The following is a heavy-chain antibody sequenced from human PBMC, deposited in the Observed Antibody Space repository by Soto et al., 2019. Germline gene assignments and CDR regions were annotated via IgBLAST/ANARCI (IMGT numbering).Heavy chain of an antibody. Sequence: ASVKVSCKASGYTFTGYYMHWVRQAPGQGLEWMGWINPNSGGTNYAQKFQGRVTMTRDTSISTAYMELSRLRSDDTAVYYCARGGVVAATAYYYYYGMDVWGQGTTVTVSS. CDR2: INPNSGGT. CDR3: ARGGVVAATAYYYYYGMDV. V-gene: IGHV1-2*02. D-gene: IGHD2-15*01. J-gene: IGHJ6*02. CDR1: GYTFTGYY.